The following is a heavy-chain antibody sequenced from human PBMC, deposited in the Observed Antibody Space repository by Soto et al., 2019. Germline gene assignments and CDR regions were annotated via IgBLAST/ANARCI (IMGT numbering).Heavy chain of an antibody. CDR1: GYTFTSYY. D-gene: IGHD3-3*01. J-gene: IGHJ6*02. Sequence: ASVKVSCQASGYTFTSYYMHWVRQAPRQGLEWMRIINPSGGSTSYAQKFQGRVTMTRDTSTSTVYMELSSLRSEDTDVYYCARDQILTDYDFWSGYPRPYYYYGMDVWGQGTTVTVSS. CDR3: ARDQILTDYDFWSGYPRPYYYYGMDV. V-gene: IGHV1-46*01. CDR2: INPSGGST.